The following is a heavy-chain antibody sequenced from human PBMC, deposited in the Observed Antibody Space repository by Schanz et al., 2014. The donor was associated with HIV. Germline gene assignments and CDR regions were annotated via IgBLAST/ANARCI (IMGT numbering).Heavy chain of an antibody. CDR3: ARDPEGIAAAGSDY. CDR1: GYTFTSYA. CDR2: ISAYNGNT. Sequence: QVQLVQSGAEVKKPGASVKVSCKASGYTFTSYAITWVRQAPGQGLEWMGWISAYNGNTNYAPKFQGRVTMTRDTSTTTVYMELRSLRSDDRAVYYCARDPEGIAAAGSDYWGQGTLVTVSS. D-gene: IGHD6-13*01. J-gene: IGHJ4*02. V-gene: IGHV1-18*01.